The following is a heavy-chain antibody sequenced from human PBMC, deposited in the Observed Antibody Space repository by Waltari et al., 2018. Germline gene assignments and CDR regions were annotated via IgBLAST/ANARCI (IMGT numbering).Heavy chain of an antibody. J-gene: IGHJ4*02. CDR2: ISVNSEYI. D-gene: IGHD3-3*02. CDR1: GFSFSIYP. Sequence: EVQLVESGGGLVKPGGSLRLSCAASGFSFSIYPMSWVRQAPGKGLDVVALISVNSEYIFYADSVRGRFTISRDNAKNSLYLQMNSLTAEDTAVYYCASLASIWGQGTLVTVSS. V-gene: IGHV3-21*02. CDR3: ASLASI.